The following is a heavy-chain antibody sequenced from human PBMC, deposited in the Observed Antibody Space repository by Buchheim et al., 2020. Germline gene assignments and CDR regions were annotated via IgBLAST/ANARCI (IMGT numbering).Heavy chain of an antibody. CDR2: ISDSGSPT. D-gene: IGHD1-1*01. CDR3: ATKTAPHS. CDR1: GFNFNNYY. Sequence: EVLLLESGGGLIQPGGSLRLSCVGSGFNFNNYYMTWVRQAPGKGLEWVATISDSGSPTWYTDSVKGRLTISRDNSKSTVFLQINSPRAEDTAVYYCATKTAPHSWGQGTL. J-gene: IGHJ4*02. V-gene: IGHV3-23*01.